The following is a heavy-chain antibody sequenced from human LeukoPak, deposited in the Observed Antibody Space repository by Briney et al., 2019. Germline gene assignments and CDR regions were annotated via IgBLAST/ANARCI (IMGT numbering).Heavy chain of an antibody. J-gene: IGHJ6*02. CDR1: GGSISSYY. D-gene: IGHD3-3*01. V-gene: IGHV4-59*01. CDR3: ARDRRYYDFWSGYRKNYYYYGMDV. Sequence: PSETLSLTCTVSGGSISSYYWSWIRQPPGKGLEWIGYIYYSGSTNYNPSLKSRVTISVDTSKNQFSLKLSSVTAADTAVYYCARDRRYYDFWSGYRKNYYYYGMDVWGQGTTVTVSS. CDR2: IYYSGST.